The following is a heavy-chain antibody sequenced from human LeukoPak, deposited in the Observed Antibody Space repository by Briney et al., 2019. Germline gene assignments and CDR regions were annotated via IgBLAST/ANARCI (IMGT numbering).Heavy chain of an antibody. CDR2: MNPNTADT. V-gene: IGHV1-2*02. CDR1: GYTFTGYY. Sequence: ASVKVSCKASGYTFTGYYIHWVRQAPGQGLGWMGWMNPNTADTNYAQRLQGRVTMTRDMSISTAYMELSSLRSDDTAIFYCARSSGDSSLDYWGQGTLVTVSS. CDR3: ARSSGDSSLDY. D-gene: IGHD2-15*01. J-gene: IGHJ4*02.